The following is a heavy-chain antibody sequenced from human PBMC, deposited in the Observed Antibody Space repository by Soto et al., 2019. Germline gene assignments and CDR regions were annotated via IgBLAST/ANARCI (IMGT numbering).Heavy chain of an antibody. J-gene: IGHJ1*01. D-gene: IGHD1-20*01. CDR2: IRPDNGNT. Sequence: ASVKVSCKTSGYTFSTSGISWVRQAPGQGLEWVGWIRPDNGNTKSAQRLQGRVTLTTDTSASTAYMELRSLTSVDTAMYYCARDTESNRYNDWGQGTLVTVSS. CDR1: GYTFSTSG. CDR3: ARDTESNRYND. V-gene: IGHV1-18*01.